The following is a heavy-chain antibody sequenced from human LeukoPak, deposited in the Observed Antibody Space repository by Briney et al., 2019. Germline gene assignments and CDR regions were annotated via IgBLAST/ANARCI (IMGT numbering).Heavy chain of an antibody. D-gene: IGHD1-26*01. CDR2: VKSKTDGGTT. CDR1: GFIFSNDW. CDR3: TTATKSGTYSRGY. J-gene: IGHJ4*02. Sequence: GGSLRLSCAASGFIFSNDWMNWVRQAPGKGLEWVGRVKSKTDGGTTDYVAPVKGRFTISRDDSKNTLYLQMNSLKAEDTAVYYCTTATKSGTYSRGYWGQGTLVTVSS. V-gene: IGHV3-15*01.